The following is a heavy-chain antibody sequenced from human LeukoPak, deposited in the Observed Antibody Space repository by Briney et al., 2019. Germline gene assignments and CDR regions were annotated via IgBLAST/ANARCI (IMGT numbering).Heavy chain of an antibody. CDR3: AKSGGSSGFGFDY. D-gene: IGHD2-15*01. CDR2: ISGSGGST. J-gene: IGHJ4*02. V-gene: IGHV3-23*01. Sequence: GGSLRLSCVASGFSFSTYAMSWVRQAPGKGLEWVSAISGSGGSTYYADSVKGRFTISRDNSKNTLYLQMNSLRAEDTAVYYCAKSGGSSGFGFDYWGQGTLVTVS. CDR1: GFSFSTYA.